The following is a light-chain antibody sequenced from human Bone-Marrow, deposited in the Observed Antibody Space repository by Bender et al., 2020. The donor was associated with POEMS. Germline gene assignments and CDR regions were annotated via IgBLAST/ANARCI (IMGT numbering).Light chain of an antibody. CDR2: QDT. CDR1: DVGDES. CDR3: QSWGSNTAV. J-gene: IGLJ2*01. Sequence: YVVTQPPSVSVAPGETATITCGGDDVGDESVHWYQQKPGQAPVVVIYQDTKRPSGIPERFSGSTSGNTASLTISGTQTMDEADYYCQSWGSNTAVFGGGTKLTVL. V-gene: IGLV3-1*01.